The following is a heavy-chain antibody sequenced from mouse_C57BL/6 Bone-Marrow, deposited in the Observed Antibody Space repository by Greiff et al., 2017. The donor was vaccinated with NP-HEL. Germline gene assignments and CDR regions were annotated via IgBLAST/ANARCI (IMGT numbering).Heavy chain of an antibody. CDR1: GYTFTSYW. CDR3: ASHYGSSLAY. V-gene: IGHV1-59*01. D-gene: IGHD1-1*01. Sequence: QVQLKQPGAELVRPGTSVKLSCKASGYTFTSYWMHWVKQRPGQGLEWIGVIDPSDSYTNYNQKFKGKATLTVDTSSSTAYMQLSSLTSEDSAVYYCASHYGSSLAYWGQGTLVTVSA. CDR2: IDPSDSYT. J-gene: IGHJ3*01.